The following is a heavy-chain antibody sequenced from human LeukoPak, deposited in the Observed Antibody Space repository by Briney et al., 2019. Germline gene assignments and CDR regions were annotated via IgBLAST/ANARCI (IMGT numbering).Heavy chain of an antibody. CDR1: GYTFTGYY. Sequence: ASVKVSCKASGYTFTGYYMHWVRQAPGQGLEWMGWINPNSGGTNYAQKLQGRVTMTRDTSISTAYMELSRLRSDDTAVYYCARYYFGSWREAFDIWGQGTMVTVSS. D-gene: IGHD3-10*01. J-gene: IGHJ3*02. CDR3: ARYYFGSWREAFDI. CDR2: INPNSGGT. V-gene: IGHV1-2*02.